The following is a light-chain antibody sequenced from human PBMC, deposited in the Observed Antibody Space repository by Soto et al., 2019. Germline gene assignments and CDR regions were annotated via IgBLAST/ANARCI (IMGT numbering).Light chain of an antibody. CDR3: QAWDSSTAFYV. J-gene: IGLJ1*01. Sequence: SYELTQPPSVSVSPGQTASITCSGDELGDKYACWYQQKPGQSPVLVIYQDSKRPSGIPERFSGSNSGNTATLTISGTQAMDEADYYCQAWDSSTAFYVFGTGTKLTVL. CDR1: ELGDKY. V-gene: IGLV3-1*01. CDR2: QDS.